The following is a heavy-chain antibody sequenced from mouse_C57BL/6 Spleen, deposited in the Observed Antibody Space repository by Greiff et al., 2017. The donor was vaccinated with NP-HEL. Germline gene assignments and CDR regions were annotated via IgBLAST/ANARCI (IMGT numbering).Heavy chain of an antibody. V-gene: IGHV5-4*01. D-gene: IGHD5-1-1*01. J-gene: IGHJ4*01. CDR1: GFTFSSYA. Sequence: EVQLVESGGGLVKPGGSLKLSCAASGFTFSSYAMSWVRQTPEKRLEWVATISDGGSYTYYPDNVKGRFTISRDNAKNNLYLQMSHLKSEDTAMYYCARDQNNYDAMDYWGQGTAVTVSS. CDR3: ARDQNNYDAMDY. CDR2: ISDGGSYT.